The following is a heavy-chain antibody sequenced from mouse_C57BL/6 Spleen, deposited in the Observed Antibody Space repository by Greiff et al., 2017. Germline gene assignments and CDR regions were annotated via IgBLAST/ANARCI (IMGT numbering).Heavy chain of an antibody. CDR3: ARHEDAYSNYEGYYAMDY. J-gene: IGHJ4*01. D-gene: IGHD2-5*01. CDR1: GYTFTEYT. CDR2: FYPGSGSI. V-gene: IGHV1-62-2*01. Sequence: VQLVESGAELVKPGASVKLSCKASGYTFTEYTIHWVKQRSGQGLEWIGWFYPGSGSIKYNEKFKDKATLTADKSSSTVYMELSRLTSEDSAVYFCARHEDAYSNYEGYYAMDYWGQGTSVTVSS.